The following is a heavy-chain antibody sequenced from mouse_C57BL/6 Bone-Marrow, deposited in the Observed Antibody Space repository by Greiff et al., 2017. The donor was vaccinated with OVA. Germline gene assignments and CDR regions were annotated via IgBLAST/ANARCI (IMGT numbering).Heavy chain of an antibody. Sequence: QVQLQQSGAELAKPGASVKLSCKASGYTFTSYWMHWVKQRPGQGLEWIGYINPSSGYTKSNQKFKDKATLTADKSSSTAYMQLSSLTYEDSAVYYCARGGYDYEDAMDYWGQGTSVTVSS. D-gene: IGHD2-4*01. V-gene: IGHV1-7*01. CDR3: ARGGYDYEDAMDY. CDR2: INPSSGYT. J-gene: IGHJ4*01. CDR1: GYTFTSYW.